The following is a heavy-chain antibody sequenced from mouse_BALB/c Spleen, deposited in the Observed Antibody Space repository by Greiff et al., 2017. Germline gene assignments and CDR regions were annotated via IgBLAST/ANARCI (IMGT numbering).Heavy chain of an antibody. V-gene: IGHV1-69*01. D-gene: IGHD1-1*01. J-gene: IGHJ1*01. CDR1: GYTFTDYW. CDR2: IDTSDSYT. Sequence: QVHVKQPGAELVMPGASVKMSCKASGYTFTDYWMHWVKQRPGQGLEWIGAIDTSDSYTSYNQKFKGKATLTVDESSSTAYMQLSSLTSEDSAVYYCARSLNYYGSRYWYFDVWGAGTTVTVSS. CDR3: ARSLNYYGSRYWYFDV.